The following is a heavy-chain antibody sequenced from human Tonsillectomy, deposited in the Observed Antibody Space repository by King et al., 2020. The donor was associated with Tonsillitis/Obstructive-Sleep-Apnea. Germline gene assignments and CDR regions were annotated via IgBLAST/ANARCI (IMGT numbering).Heavy chain of an antibody. D-gene: IGHD3-10*01. J-gene: IGHJ6*02. CDR3: ARDQVVRGVIHGMDV. V-gene: IGHV4-31*03. Sequence: VQLQESGPGLVKPSQTLSLTCTVSGGSISSGGYYWSWIRQHPGKGLEWIGYIYYSGSTYYNPSLKSRVTISVDTSKNQFSLKLSSVTAAATAVYYCARDQVVRGVIHGMDVWGQGTTVTVSS. CDR2: IYYSGST. CDR1: GGSISSGGYY.